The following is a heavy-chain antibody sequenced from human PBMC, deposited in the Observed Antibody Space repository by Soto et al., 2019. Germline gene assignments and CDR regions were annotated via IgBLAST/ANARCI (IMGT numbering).Heavy chain of an antibody. CDR2: ISGSGGST. CDR3: AKDEGPYSSGWYWY. Sequence: VGSLRLSCAASGFTFSSYAMSWVRQAPGKGLEWVSAISGSGGSTYYADSVKGRFTISRDNSKNTLYLQMNSLRAEDTAVYYCAKDEGPYSSGWYWYWGQGTLVTSPQ. CDR1: GFTFSSYA. D-gene: IGHD6-19*01. J-gene: IGHJ4*02. V-gene: IGHV3-23*01.